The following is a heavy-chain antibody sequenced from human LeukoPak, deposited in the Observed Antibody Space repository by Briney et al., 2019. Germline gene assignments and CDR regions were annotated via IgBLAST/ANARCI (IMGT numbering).Heavy chain of an antibody. CDR3: ARLAVAGTMVFDY. Sequence: SETLSLTCTVSGGSISIYYWSWIRQPAGKGLEWIGRIYTSGSTNYNPSLKSRVTMSVDTSKNQFSLKLSSVTAADTAVYYCARLAVAGTMVFDYWGQGTLVTVSS. J-gene: IGHJ4*02. CDR2: IYTSGST. CDR1: GGSISIYY. V-gene: IGHV4-4*07. D-gene: IGHD6-19*01.